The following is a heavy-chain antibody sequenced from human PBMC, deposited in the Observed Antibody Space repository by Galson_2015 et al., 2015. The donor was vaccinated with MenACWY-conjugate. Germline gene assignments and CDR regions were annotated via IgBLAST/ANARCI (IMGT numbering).Heavy chain of an antibody. V-gene: IGHV3-48*04. J-gene: IGHJ6*02. CDR2: ISSISSTI. CDR3: ARETVVGNYYYGMDV. CDR1: GFTFSRYS. D-gene: IGHD2-15*01. Sequence: SLRLSCAASGFTFSRYSMNWVRQAPGKGLEWVSYISSISSTIYYADSVKGRFIISRDNAKNSLYLQMNSLRAEDTAVYYCARETVVGNYYYGMDVWGQGTTVTASS.